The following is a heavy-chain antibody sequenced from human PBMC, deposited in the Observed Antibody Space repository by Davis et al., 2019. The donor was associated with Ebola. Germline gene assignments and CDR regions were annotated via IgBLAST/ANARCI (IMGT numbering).Heavy chain of an antibody. V-gene: IGHV4-59*01. Sequence: MPSETLSPTCTVSGGSISSYYWSWIRQPPGKGLEWIGYIYYSGSTIYNPSLKSRVTISVDTSKKQFSLKLSSVTAADTAVYYCAREGYSSAWPSFFDYWGQGTLVTVSS. CDR2: IYYSGST. J-gene: IGHJ4*02. D-gene: IGHD6-19*01. CDR3: AREGYSSAWPSFFDY. CDR1: GGSISSYY.